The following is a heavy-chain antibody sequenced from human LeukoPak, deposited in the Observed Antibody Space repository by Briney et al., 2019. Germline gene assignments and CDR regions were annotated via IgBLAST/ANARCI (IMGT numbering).Heavy chain of an antibody. Sequence: GGSLRLSCAASGSTVSSNSMSWVRQAPGKGLEWVSITYSGGSTYYADSVKGRFTISRDNSKNTLFLQMNSLRAEDTAVYYCARVGTDWSNDYWGQGTLVTVSS. D-gene: IGHD3-9*01. V-gene: IGHV3-53*01. CDR1: GSTVSSNS. CDR2: TYSGGST. J-gene: IGHJ4*02. CDR3: ARVGTDWSNDY.